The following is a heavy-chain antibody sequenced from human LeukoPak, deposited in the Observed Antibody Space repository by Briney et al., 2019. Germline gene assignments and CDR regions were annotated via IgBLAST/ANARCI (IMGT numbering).Heavy chain of an antibody. Sequence: GGSLRLSCTVSGFTVSSNSMSWVRQAPGKGLEWVSFIYSDNTHYSDSVKGRFTISRDNSKNTLYLQMNSLRAEDTAVYYCARGALDYGDHTPFRDAFDIWGQGTMVTVSS. CDR2: IYSDNT. J-gene: IGHJ3*02. CDR3: ARGALDYGDHTPFRDAFDI. D-gene: IGHD4-17*01. CDR1: GFTVSSNS. V-gene: IGHV3-53*01.